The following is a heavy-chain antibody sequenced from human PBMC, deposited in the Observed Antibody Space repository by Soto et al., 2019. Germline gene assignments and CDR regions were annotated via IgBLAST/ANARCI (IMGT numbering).Heavy chain of an antibody. D-gene: IGHD3-22*01. CDR1: GYTFTSYG. CDR3: AGGGDYYDSSGYSLYYGRDV. Sequence: QVQLVQSGAEVKKPGASVKVSCKASGYTFTSYGISWVRQAPGQGLEWMGWISAYNGNTNYAQKLQGRVTMTTDTPTSKAYRGLRSLRSDDPAVYYWAGGGDYYDSSGYSLYYGRDVGGQGTTVTVPS. J-gene: IGHJ6*02. V-gene: IGHV1-18*01. CDR2: ISAYNGNT.